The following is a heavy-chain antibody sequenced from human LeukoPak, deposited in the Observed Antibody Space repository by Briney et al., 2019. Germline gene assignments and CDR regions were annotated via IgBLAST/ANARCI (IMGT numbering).Heavy chain of an antibody. CDR1: GFTFSSYA. J-gene: IGHJ4*02. CDR2: ISYDGSNK. D-gene: IGHD3-16*01. Sequence: GRSLRLSCAASGFTFSSYAMHGVPQAPAKGLEWVAVISYDGSNKYYADSVKGRFTISRDNSKNTLYLQMNSLRAEDTAVYYCASSGGLDYWGQGTLVTVSS. V-gene: IGHV3-30-3*01. CDR3: ASSGGLDY.